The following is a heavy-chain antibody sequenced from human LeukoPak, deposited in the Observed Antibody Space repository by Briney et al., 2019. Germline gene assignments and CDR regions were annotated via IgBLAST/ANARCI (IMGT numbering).Heavy chain of an antibody. Sequence: GGSLRLSCAASGFTFSNYAMTWVRQAPGKGLEWVSVISGSGGSTYYADSVEGRFTLTRDNSKNTLYLQMNSLRAEDTAVYYCARGGDSSSPLFDYWGQGTLVTVSS. D-gene: IGHD6-6*01. CDR3: ARGGDSSSPLFDY. J-gene: IGHJ4*02. CDR2: ISGSGGST. V-gene: IGHV3-23*01. CDR1: GFTFSNYA.